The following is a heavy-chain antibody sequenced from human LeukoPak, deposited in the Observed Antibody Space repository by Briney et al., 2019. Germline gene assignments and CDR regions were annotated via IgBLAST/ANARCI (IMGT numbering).Heavy chain of an antibody. V-gene: IGHV3-53*01. D-gene: IGHD4-17*01. CDR1: GFTVSSNS. CDR3: ARRAGEYSHPYDY. J-gene: IGHJ4*02. CDR2: IYSGGNT. Sequence: GGSLRLSCTVSGFTVSSNSMSWVRQAPGKGLEWISFIYSGGNTHYSDSVKGRFTISRDNSKNTLYLQMNSLRAEDTAVYYCARRAGEYSHPYDYWGQGTLVTVSS.